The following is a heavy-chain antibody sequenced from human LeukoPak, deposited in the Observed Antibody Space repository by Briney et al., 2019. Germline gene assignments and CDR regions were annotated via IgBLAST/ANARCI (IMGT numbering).Heavy chain of an antibody. CDR2: IYTSGST. Sequence: SGTLSLTCTVSGCSISSGSYYWSWIRQPAGKGLEWIGRIYTSGSTNYNPSLKSRVTISVDTSKNQFSLKLSSVTAADTAVYYCARDCGAEYQLEHRNAFDIWGQGTMVTVSS. CDR1: GCSISSGSYY. CDR3: ARDCGAEYQLEHRNAFDI. J-gene: IGHJ3*02. D-gene: IGHD2-2*01. V-gene: IGHV4-61*02.